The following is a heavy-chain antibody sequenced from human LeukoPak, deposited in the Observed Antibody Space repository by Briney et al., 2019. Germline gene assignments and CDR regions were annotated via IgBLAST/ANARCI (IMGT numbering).Heavy chain of an antibody. CDR1: GYTFTSYG. CDR3: AKLFDSGTYNNFFHY. J-gene: IGHJ4*02. V-gene: IGHV1-18*01. CDR2: ISAYNGNT. Sequence: GASVKVSCKASGYTFTSYGISWVRQAPGQGLEWMGWISAYNGNTNYAQKLQGRVTMTTDTSTSTAYMELRSLRSDDTAVYYCAKLFDSGTYNNFFHYWGQGTLVTVSS. D-gene: IGHD3-10*01.